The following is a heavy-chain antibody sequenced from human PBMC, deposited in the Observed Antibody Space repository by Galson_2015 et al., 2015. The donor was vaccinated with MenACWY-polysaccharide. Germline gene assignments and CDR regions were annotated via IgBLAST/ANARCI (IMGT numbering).Heavy chain of an antibody. J-gene: IGHJ2*01. D-gene: IGHD3-22*01. V-gene: IGHV3-7*01. CDR2: IKQDGSEK. CDR3: ARDPLDSSGYTPGSVLEL. Sequence: SLRLSCAASGFTFSSFWMSWVRQAPGKGLEWVAIIKQDGSEKYYDDSVKGRFSISRDNAKNSLYLQMNSLRSEDTAVYYCARDPLDSSGYTPGSVLELWVRGAHITVSS. CDR1: GFTFSSFW.